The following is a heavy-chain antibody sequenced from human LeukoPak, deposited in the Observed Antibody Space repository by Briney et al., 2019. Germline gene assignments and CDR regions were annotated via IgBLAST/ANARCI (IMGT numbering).Heavy chain of an antibody. CDR1: GLSVSGYW. J-gene: IGHJ6*03. D-gene: IGHD2-8*02. Sequence: GGSLRLSCAASGLSVSGYWLTWVRQAPGKGLEWVANIKQVGSEKNYVDSVKGRFTISRDNADNSLYLEMTNLRVEDTAVYFCASRYCTGVNCFAASYMCMDVWGKGTTVTVSS. CDR3: ASRYCTGVNCFAASYMCMDV. CDR2: IKQVGSEK. V-gene: IGHV3-7*01.